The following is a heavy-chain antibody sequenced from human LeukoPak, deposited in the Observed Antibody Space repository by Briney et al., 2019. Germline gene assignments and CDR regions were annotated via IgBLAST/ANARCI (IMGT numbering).Heavy chain of an antibody. CDR2: IIPIFGTA. J-gene: IGHJ5*02. Sequence: SVKVSCKASGGTFSSYAISWVRQAPGQGLEWMGGIIPIFGTANYAQKFQGRVTITTDESTSTAYMELSSLRSEDTAVYYRARVRGAARTYHWFDPWGRGTLVTVSS. V-gene: IGHV1-69*05. CDR3: ARVRGAARTYHWFDP. CDR1: GGTFSSYA. D-gene: IGHD6-6*01.